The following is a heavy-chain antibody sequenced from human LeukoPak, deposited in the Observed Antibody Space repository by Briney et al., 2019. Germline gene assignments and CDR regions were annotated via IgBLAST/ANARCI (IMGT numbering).Heavy chain of an antibody. V-gene: IGHV1-18*01. Sequence: GASVKVSCKASGYIFTNFGISWVRQAPGQGLEWMGWISAYNGNTNYAQKVQGRVSMTTDTSTSTAYMELRSLRSDDTAVYYCASSRGYDVGGYFDYWGQGTLVTVSS. CDR1: GYIFTNFG. D-gene: IGHD5-12*01. J-gene: IGHJ4*02. CDR3: ASSRGYDVGGYFDY. CDR2: ISAYNGNT.